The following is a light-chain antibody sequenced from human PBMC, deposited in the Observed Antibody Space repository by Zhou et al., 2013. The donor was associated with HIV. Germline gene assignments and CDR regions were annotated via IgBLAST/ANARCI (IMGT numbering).Light chain of an antibody. J-gene: IGKJ2*01. CDR2: AAS. Sequence: EIVLTQSPGTLSLSPGERATLSCRASQSVSSSYLAWYQQKPGQAPRLLIYAASSRATGIPARFSGSGSGTEFALTISSLQPDDFATYYCQQYNSYSATFGQGTKL. V-gene: IGKV3-20*01. CDR1: QSVSSSY. CDR3: QQYNSYSAT.